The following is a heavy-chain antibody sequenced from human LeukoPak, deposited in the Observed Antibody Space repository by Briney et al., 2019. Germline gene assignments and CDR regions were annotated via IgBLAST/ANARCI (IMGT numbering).Heavy chain of an antibody. V-gene: IGHV3-20*04. D-gene: IGHD3-3*01. CDR1: GFTFSSYA. Sequence: RTGGSLRLPCAASGFTFSSYAMSWVRQAPGKGLEWVSGISRDGGRTGYADSVQGRFTISRDNSRNSLHLQMNSLRVEDTAFYYCVKDSNYDFWSGYYKGFDNWGQGTLVTVSS. CDR2: ISRDGGRT. J-gene: IGHJ4*02. CDR3: VKDSNYDFWSGYYKGFDN.